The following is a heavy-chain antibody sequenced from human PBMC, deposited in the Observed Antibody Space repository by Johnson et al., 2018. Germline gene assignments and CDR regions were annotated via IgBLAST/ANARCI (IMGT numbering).Heavy chain of an antibody. CDR1: GGSISSGGHS. D-gene: IGHD3-16*01. CDR2: ISYTGIT. Sequence: VQLVETGPGLVKPSQTLSLTCIVSGGSISSGGHSWNWIRQHPGKGLEWIWSISYTGITYYNPSLKSRVSMSVDTSKNQFSLRLRSVNVADPGGYYCARVGEDALGPTATAFDIWGQGTRVTVSS. J-gene: IGHJ3*02. V-gene: IGHV4-31*03. CDR3: ARVGEDALGPTATAFDI.